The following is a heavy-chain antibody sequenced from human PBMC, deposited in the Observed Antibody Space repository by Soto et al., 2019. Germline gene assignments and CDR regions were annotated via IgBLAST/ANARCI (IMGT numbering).Heavy chain of an antibody. Sequence: GGSLRLSCAASGFTFSSYSMNWVRQAPGKGLEWVSSISSSSSYIYYADSVKGRFTNSRDNAKNSLYLQMNSLRAEDTAVYYCARNYYYDSSGYYYVLRGRMYYYYGMDVWGQGTTVTVSS. J-gene: IGHJ6*02. CDR3: ARNYYYDSSGYYYVLRGRMYYYYGMDV. CDR2: ISSSSSYI. V-gene: IGHV3-21*01. CDR1: GFTFSSYS. D-gene: IGHD3-22*01.